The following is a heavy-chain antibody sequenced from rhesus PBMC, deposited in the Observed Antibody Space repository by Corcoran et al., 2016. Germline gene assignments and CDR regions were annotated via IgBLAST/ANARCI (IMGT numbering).Heavy chain of an antibody. D-gene: IGHD5-42*01. CDR1: SYPISSGYY. V-gene: IGHV4S14*01. Sequence: QVQLQESGPGLVKPSETLSLTCAASSYPISSGYYWGWICQPPGKGLEWIGSTYGSGGSNYLNPSLKSRVTLSVDTSKNQFSLKLSSVTAADTAVYYWARVGSSWSEWDTVGTEWYFDLWGPGTPITISS. J-gene: IGHJ2*01. CDR2: TYGSGGSN. CDR3: ARVGSSWSEWDTVGTEWYFDL.